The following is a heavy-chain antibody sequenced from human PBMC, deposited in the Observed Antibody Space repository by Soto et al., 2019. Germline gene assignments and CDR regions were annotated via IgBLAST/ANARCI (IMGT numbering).Heavy chain of an antibody. CDR1: GFSLSTSGVG. CDR3: AHTCRSPQQLAYYFDY. V-gene: IGHV2-5*01. Sequence: GSGPTLVNPTQTLTLTCTFSGFSLSTSGVGVGWIRQPPGKALEWLALIYWNDDKRYSPSLKSRLTITKDTSKNQVVLTMTNMDPVDTATYYCAHTCRSPQQLAYYFDYWGQGTLVTVSS. CDR2: IYWNDDK. D-gene: IGHD6-13*01. J-gene: IGHJ4*02.